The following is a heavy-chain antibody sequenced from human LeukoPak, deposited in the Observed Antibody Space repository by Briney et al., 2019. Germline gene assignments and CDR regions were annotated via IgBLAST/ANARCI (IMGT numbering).Heavy chain of an antibody. CDR3: TRHTKQLGIDY. Sequence: GGSLRLSCAASGFTFSNYGMHWVRQASGKGLEWVGRIRSKANSYATAYAASVKGRFTISRDDSKNTAYLQMNSLKTEDTAVYYCTRHTKQLGIDYWGQGTLVTVSS. CDR1: GFTFSNYG. J-gene: IGHJ4*02. V-gene: IGHV3-73*01. CDR2: IRSKANSYAT. D-gene: IGHD6-13*01.